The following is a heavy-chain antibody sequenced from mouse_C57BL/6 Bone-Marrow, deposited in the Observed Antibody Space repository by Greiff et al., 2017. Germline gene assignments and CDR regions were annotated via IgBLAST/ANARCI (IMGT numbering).Heavy chain of an antibody. CDR1: GYSITSGDY. V-gene: IGHV3-6*01. Sequence: EVKLLESGPGLVKPSQSLSLTCSVTGYSITSGDYWNWIRQLPGNKLEWMGYISYDGSNNYNPSLKNRISINRDTSKNQFFLKLNSVTTEDTATYYCARRYFDFWGTGTTVTVSS. CDR2: ISYDGSN. CDR3: ARRYFDF. J-gene: IGHJ1*03.